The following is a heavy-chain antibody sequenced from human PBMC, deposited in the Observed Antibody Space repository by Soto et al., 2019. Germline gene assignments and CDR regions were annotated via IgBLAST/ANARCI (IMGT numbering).Heavy chain of an antibody. V-gene: IGHV3-21*01. CDR3: ARDHSAIFGVVALMDV. CDR1: GFTFSSYS. D-gene: IGHD3-3*01. J-gene: IGHJ6*02. Sequence: GGSLRLSCAASGFTFSSYSMNWVRQAPGKGLEWVSSISSSSSYICYADSVKGRFTISRDNAKNSLYLQMNSLRAEDTAVYYCARDHSAIFGVVALMDVWGQGTTVTVSS. CDR2: ISSSSSYI.